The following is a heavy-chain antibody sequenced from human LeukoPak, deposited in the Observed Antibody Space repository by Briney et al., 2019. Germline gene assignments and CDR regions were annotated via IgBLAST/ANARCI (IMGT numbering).Heavy chain of an antibody. V-gene: IGHV3-23*01. CDR1: GFTFSTYA. Sequence: GGSLRLSCAASGFTFSTYAMSWVRQTPGKGLGWVSAISGSGGSTYYADSVKGRFTISRDNSKSTLYLQMNSLRAEDTAVYYCAKSRVSYYYGMDVWGQGTTVTVSS. J-gene: IGHJ6*02. CDR3: AKSRVSYYYGMDV. CDR2: ISGSGGST.